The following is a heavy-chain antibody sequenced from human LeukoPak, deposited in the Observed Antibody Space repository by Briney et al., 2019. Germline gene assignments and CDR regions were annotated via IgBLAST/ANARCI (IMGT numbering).Heavy chain of an antibody. V-gene: IGHV3-21*01. CDR3: ARAVPSTYYYDSSGYPDC. Sequence: PGGSLRLSCAASGFTFSSYSMNWVRQAPGKGLEWVSSISSSSSYIYYADSVKGRFTISRDNAKNSLYLQMNSLRAEDTAVYYCARAVPSTYYYDSSGYPDCWGQGTLVTVSS. J-gene: IGHJ4*02. D-gene: IGHD3-22*01. CDR1: GFTFSSYS. CDR2: ISSSSSYI.